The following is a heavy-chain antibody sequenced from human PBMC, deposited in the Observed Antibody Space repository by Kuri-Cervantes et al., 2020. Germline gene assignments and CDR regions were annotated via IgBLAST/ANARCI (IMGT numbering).Heavy chain of an antibody. D-gene: IGHD3-10*01. V-gene: IGHV3-48*01. Sequence: GGSLRLSCAASGFTFSSYSMNWVRQAPGKGLEWVLYISSSSTIYYADSVKGRFTISRDNAKNSLYLQMNSLRAEDTAVYYYARVFRSYGFDIWGQGTMVTVSS. J-gene: IGHJ3*02. CDR2: ISSSSTI. CDR3: ARVFRSYGFDI. CDR1: GFTFSSYS.